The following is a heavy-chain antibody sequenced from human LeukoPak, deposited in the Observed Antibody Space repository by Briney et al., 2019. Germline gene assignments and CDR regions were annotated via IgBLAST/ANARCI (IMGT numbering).Heavy chain of an antibody. J-gene: IGHJ3*01. CDR3: ARHGITTVTKYDAFDV. CDR1: SGSISSTSYY. D-gene: IGHD4-17*01. Sequence: PSETLSLTCAVSSGSISSTSYYWGWIRQPPGKGLEWIGSIYFSGGSYYNPSLKSRVTISVDTSKNQFSLKLSSVTAADTAVYYCARHGITTVTKYDAFDVWGQGTMVTVSS. CDR2: IYFSGGS. V-gene: IGHV4-39*01.